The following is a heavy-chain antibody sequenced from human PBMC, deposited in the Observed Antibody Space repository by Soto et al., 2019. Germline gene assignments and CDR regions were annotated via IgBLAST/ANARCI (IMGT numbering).Heavy chain of an antibody. CDR2: IYYRGNT. CDR1: GDPINRVNYS. V-gene: IGHV4-39*01. CDR3: ARLEGLATISYYFDY. Sequence: QLHLQESGPGLVKPSETLSLTCSVSGDPINRVNYSWGWIRKPPGKGREWIGSIYYRGNTYYNPSLKTRVTISLDKSKSQFSLKLNSVTAADSAVYFCARLEGLATISYYFDYWGQGTLVTVSS. J-gene: IGHJ4*02. D-gene: IGHD3-9*01.